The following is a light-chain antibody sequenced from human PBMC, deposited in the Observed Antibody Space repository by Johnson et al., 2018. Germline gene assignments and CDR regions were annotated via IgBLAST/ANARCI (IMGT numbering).Light chain of an antibody. J-gene: IGLJ1*01. V-gene: IGLV1-51*02. CDR3: GTWDSSLSSGNV. CDR1: SSNIGNNY. Sequence: QSVLTQPPSVSAAPGQKVTISCSGSSSNIGNNYVSWYQQLTGTAPKLLIYENNKRPSGIPDRFSGCKSGTSATLGITGLQTGDEADYYCGTWDSSLSSGNVFGTGTKVTVL. CDR2: ENN.